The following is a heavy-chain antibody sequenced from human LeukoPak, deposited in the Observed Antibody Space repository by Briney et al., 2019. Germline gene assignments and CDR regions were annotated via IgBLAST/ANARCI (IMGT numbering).Heavy chain of an antibody. CDR2: ISGSGGST. J-gene: IGHJ4*02. CDR3: AKGKNILRYFDWLSDY. CDR1: GFTFSSYA. D-gene: IGHD3-9*01. Sequence: GGSLRLSCAASGFTFSSYAMSWVRQAPGKGLEWVSAISGSGGSTYYADSVKGRFTISRDNSKNTLYLQMNSLGAEDTAVYYCAKGKNILRYFDWLSDYWGQGTLVTVSS. V-gene: IGHV3-23*01.